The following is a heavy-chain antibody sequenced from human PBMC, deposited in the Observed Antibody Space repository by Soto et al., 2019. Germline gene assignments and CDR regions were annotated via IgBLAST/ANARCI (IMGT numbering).Heavy chain of an antibody. CDR1: GDSISSSDYF. CDR3: ARGAYSSSSSFFDS. Sequence: QVQLQESGPGLVRPSQTLSLTCAVSGDSISSSDYFWSWIRQPPGTGLEWIGYIYYSGNTYFTPSLQSRITISLDASKNHYSLKLTSVTASDTAVYFCARGAYSSSSSFFDSWGQGTLVTVSS. J-gene: IGHJ4*02. CDR2: IYYSGNT. D-gene: IGHD6-6*01. V-gene: IGHV4-30-4*01.